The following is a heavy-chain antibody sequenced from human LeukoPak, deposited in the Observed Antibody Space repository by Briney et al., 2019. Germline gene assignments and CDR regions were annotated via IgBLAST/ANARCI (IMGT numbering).Heavy chain of an antibody. CDR3: AKRGVVIRVILVGFHKEAYYFDS. Sequence: GGSLRLSCAVSGITVSNYGMSWVRQAPGKGLEWVAGISGSGGGTNYADSVKGRFTISRDNFKNTQYLQMNSLRAEDTAVYFCAKRGVVIRVILVGFHKEAYYFDSWGQGALVTVSS. V-gene: IGHV3-23*01. CDR2: ISGSGGGT. D-gene: IGHD3-22*01. CDR1: GITVSNYG. J-gene: IGHJ4*02.